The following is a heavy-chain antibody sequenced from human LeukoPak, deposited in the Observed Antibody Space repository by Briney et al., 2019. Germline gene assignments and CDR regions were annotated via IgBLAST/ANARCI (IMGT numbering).Heavy chain of an antibody. Sequence: PSETLSLTCTVSGGSISSGGYYWSWIRQHPGKGLEWIGYIYYSGSTYYNPSLKSRVTISVDTSKNQFSLKLSSVTAADTAVYYCARDSEVGDYYYYMDVWGKGTTVTVSS. CDR1: GGSISSGGYY. D-gene: IGHD2-15*01. V-gene: IGHV4-31*03. J-gene: IGHJ6*03. CDR2: IYYSGST. CDR3: ARDSEVGDYYYYMDV.